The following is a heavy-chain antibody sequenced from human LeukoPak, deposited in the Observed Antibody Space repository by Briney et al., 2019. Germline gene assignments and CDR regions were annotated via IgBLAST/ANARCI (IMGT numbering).Heavy chain of an antibody. CDR2: LYFSGNP. CDR3: ARDQRDGYLGFYFDY. J-gene: IGHJ4*02. V-gene: IGHV4-39*07. CDR1: GASVSSSDYY. Sequence: SETLSLTCTVSGASVSSSDYYWGWIRQPPGMRLEWIGNLYFSGNPYYNPSLNSRVTISVDTSKNQFSLKLSSVTAADTAVYYCARDQRDGYLGFYFDYWGQGTLVTVSS. D-gene: IGHD5-24*01.